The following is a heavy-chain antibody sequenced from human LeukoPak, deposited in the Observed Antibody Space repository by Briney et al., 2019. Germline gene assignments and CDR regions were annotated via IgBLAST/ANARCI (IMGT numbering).Heavy chain of an antibody. D-gene: IGHD6-13*01. V-gene: IGHV3-74*01. CDR2: ISPDGMTT. J-gene: IGHJ5*02. CDR3: ARTRTLPVAGGFDA. CDR1: GFTLSSFW. Sequence: PGGSLRLSCAASGFTLSSFWMHWVRQDPGKGLGWVSRISPDGMTTIHADSVKGRFTVSRDNAKNTLYLQMNSLRAEATAVYYCARTRTLPVAGGFDAWGQGTLVTVSS.